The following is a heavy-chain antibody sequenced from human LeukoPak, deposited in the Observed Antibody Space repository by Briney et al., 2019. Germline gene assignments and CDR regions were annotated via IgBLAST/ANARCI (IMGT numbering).Heavy chain of an antibody. V-gene: IGHV3-23*01. Sequence: PGGSLRLSCAASGFTFSSYAMSWVRQAPGKGLEWVSAISGSGGSTYYADSVKGRFTISRDNSKNTLYLQMNSPRAEDTAVYYCAKGIAVAGTPFDYWGQGTLVTVSS. CDR2: ISGSGGST. D-gene: IGHD6-19*01. CDR3: AKGIAVAGTPFDY. CDR1: GFTFSSYA. J-gene: IGHJ4*02.